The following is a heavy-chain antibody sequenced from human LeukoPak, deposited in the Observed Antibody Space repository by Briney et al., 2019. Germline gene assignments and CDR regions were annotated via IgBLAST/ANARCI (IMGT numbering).Heavy chain of an antibody. CDR3: ARGGVAGTYYYYYYGMDV. D-gene: IGHD6-19*01. V-gene: IGHV4-4*02. Sequence: SETLSLTCAVSGGSISSSNWWSWVRQPPGKGLEWIGEIYHGGSTNYNPSLKSRVTISVDKSKNQFSLKLSSVTAADTAVYYCARGGVAGTYYYYYYGMDVWGKGTTVTVSS. CDR1: GGSISSSNW. J-gene: IGHJ6*04. CDR2: IYHGGST.